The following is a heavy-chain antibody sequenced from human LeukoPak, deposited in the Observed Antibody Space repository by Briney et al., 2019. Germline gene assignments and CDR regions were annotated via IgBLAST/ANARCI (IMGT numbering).Heavy chain of an antibody. J-gene: IGHJ4*02. CDR3: ARLYSSSYLQTPKDY. D-gene: IGHD6-13*01. V-gene: IGHV1-69*06. Sequence: ASVKVSCKASGGTFSSYAISWVRQAPGQGLEWMGGIIPIFGTANYAQKFQGRVTITADKSTSTAYMELSSLRSEDTAVYYCARLYSSSYLQTPKDYWGQGTLVTVSS. CDR1: GGTFSSYA. CDR2: IIPIFGTA.